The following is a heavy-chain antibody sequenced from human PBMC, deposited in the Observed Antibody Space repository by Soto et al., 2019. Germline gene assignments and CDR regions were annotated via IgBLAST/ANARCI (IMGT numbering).Heavy chain of an antibody. CDR2: ISGASKTI. D-gene: IGHD6-19*01. J-gene: IGHJ4*02. CDR3: ARFFGSGFDY. V-gene: IGHV3-48*02. Sequence: PGGSLRLSCAVSGFTFSSHSMNWVRQAPGKGLEWVSYISGASKTIYYADSLKGRFTISRDNAKNSLYLQMNSLRDEDTAVYYCARFFGSGFDYWGQGTLVTVSS. CDR1: GFTFSSHS.